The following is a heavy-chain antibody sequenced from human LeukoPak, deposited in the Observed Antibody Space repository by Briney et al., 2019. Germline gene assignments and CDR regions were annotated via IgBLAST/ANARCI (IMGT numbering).Heavy chain of an antibody. D-gene: IGHD4-17*01. V-gene: IGHV4-34*01. CDR1: GGSFSAYY. CDR2: IHHSGST. CDR3: ARINDYGDYEDTLDY. Sequence: SETLSLTCAVYGGSFSAYYWSWIRQPPGKGLEWIGEIHHSGSTNSNPSLKSRVTISVGTSKNQFSLKLSSVTAADTAVYYCARINDYGDYEDTLDYWGQGTLVTVSS. J-gene: IGHJ4*02.